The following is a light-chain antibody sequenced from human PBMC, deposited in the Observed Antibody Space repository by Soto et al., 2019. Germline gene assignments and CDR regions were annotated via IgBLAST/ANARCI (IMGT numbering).Light chain of an antibody. CDR1: RDVYINA. CDR3: QQYGASPFT. V-gene: IGKV3-20*01. J-gene: IGKJ3*01. CDR2: GAS. Sequence: VVLTQSPATLSLSPGEPATLSCRASRDVYINALAWYQQKPGRTPTLLIYGASTRATGIPDRFSATGSGTEFSLTISSVEPEDFAVDYGQQYGASPFTVGPGTRVEI.